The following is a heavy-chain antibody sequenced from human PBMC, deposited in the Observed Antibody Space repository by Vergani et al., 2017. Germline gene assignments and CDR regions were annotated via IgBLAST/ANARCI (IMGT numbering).Heavy chain of an antibody. V-gene: IGHV3-23*01. J-gene: IGHJ6*02. Sequence: EVQLLESGGDLVQPGGSLRLSCAASGFTFNHYAMNWVRQAPGKGLEWVSGIGGSGGSTYYAGSVKGRFTISRDSSKNTLYLQMNSLSAGDTAVYYCAKANPRNSRYDYLYDYHAMDVWGQGTTVTVSS. D-gene: IGHD5-12*01. CDR2: IGGSGGST. CDR1: GFTFNHYA. CDR3: AKANPRNSRYDYLYDYHAMDV.